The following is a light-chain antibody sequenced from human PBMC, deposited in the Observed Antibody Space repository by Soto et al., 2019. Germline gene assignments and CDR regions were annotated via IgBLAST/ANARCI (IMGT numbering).Light chain of an antibody. Sequence: DIVMTQSPLSLPVTPGEPASISCRSSQSLLHSNGYNSLEWYLQKPGQSPQFLIYLGSNRASGVPDRFSGNGSGTDFTLKINKMEAEDVGVYYCMQALQTPVTFGPGTKVGIK. J-gene: IGKJ3*01. CDR3: MQALQTPVT. CDR2: LGS. V-gene: IGKV2-28*01. CDR1: QSLLHSNGYNS.